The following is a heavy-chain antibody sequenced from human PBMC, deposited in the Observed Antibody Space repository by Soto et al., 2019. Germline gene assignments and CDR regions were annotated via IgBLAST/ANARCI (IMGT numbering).Heavy chain of an antibody. Sequence: QITLNESGPTQVKPRQTLTLTCTFSGFSLTTSGVGVGWIRQSPGKAPEWLALIYWDDDKRYSPSLKSRLTLTKDTSKNQMVLTMADLDPADTATYYCAHRVLRTVFGLVTTTAIYFDFWGQGTPVAVSS. J-gene: IGHJ4*02. CDR1: GFSLTTSGVG. D-gene: IGHD3-3*01. CDR2: IYWDDDK. V-gene: IGHV2-5*02. CDR3: AHRVLRTVFGLVTTTAIYFDF.